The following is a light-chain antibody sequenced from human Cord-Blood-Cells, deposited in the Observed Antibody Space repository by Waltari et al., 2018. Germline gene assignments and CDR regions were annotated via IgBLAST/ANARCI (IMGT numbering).Light chain of an antibody. V-gene: IGKV3-20*01. CDR1: QSVSSSY. Sequence: EIVLTQSPGTLSLSPGERATLSCRASQSVSSSYLAWYQQKPGQAPRLLIYGASSRDTGIPDRFSGSGSGTDCTLTISRLEPEDFAVYYCQQYGSSPLTFGGGTKVEIK. CDR3: QQYGSSPLT. J-gene: IGKJ4*01. CDR2: GAS.